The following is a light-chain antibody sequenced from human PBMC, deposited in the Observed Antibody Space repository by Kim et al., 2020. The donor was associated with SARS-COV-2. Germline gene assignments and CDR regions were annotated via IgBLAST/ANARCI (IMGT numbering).Light chain of an antibody. CDR2: AAA. Sequence: ASVVYRVTITCPASQSSMSYLNWYQQKPGKAPKFLIYAAARVERGVVTRFSGSGSGTDSSLTISSLQRADFATYDCHQRYSTPITLGLGTRL. CDR1: QSSMSY. CDR3: HQRYSTPIT. V-gene: IGKV1-39*01. J-gene: IGKJ2*01.